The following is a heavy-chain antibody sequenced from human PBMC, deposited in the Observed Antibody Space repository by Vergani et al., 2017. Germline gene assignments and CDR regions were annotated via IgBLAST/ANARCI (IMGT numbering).Heavy chain of an antibody. V-gene: IGHV3-21*01. D-gene: IGHD3-10*02. Sequence: EVHLVESGGGLVKPGGSLKLSCAASGFTFISYSLYWVRQAPGKGLEWVAFISSGGTYKYYADSVKGRFTISRDNAKNSLYLDMSSLRAEYTAVYYCVIDVRGSRTWGQGTLVAVSS. J-gene: IGHJ3*01. CDR1: GFTFISYS. CDR3: VIDVRGSRT. CDR2: ISSGGTYK.